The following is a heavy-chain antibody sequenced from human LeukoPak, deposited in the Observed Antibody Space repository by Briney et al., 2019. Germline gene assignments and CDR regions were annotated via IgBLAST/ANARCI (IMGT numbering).Heavy chain of an antibody. J-gene: IGHJ3*01. V-gene: IGHV3-7*01. Sequence: PGGSLRLSCAASGFTFSNYWMSWVRQAPAKGLEWVANIKQDGSEKYYVDSVKGRLTISRDNAKKSLYLQMNSLRVEDTAVYYCARYGSYLGAVDFWGQGTLVTVSS. CDR3: ARYGSYLGAVDF. CDR2: IKQDGSEK. D-gene: IGHD1-26*01. CDR1: GFTFSNYW.